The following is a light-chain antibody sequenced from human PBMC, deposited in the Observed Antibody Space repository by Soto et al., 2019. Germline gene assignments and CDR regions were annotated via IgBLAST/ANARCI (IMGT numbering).Light chain of an antibody. Sequence: DIQMTQSPATLAASLGDRVTISCRASQNIFSRLAWYQQKPGKAPKDLIFDAFNLQSGVPPRFSGSGSGTEFTLTISGMQPDDFATYYCQQYHTFYTFGQGTKV. CDR3: QQYHTFYT. J-gene: IGKJ2*01. V-gene: IGKV1-5*01. CDR1: QNIFSR. CDR2: DAF.